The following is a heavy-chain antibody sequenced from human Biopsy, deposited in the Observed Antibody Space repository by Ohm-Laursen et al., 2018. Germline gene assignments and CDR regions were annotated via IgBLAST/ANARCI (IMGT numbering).Heavy chain of an antibody. Sequence: ETLSLTCSVSGGSTNDYFWSWIRQPAGETLEWIGRIYSSGGSSYNPSLKSRIPMSMDTSNNQFSLTLTSVTAADTAVYYCARTPGKAVAGRFLDLWGRGTLVTVSS. D-gene: IGHD6-19*01. CDR3: ARTPGKAVAGRFLDL. CDR1: GGSTNDYF. CDR2: IYSSGGS. J-gene: IGHJ2*01. V-gene: IGHV4-4*07.